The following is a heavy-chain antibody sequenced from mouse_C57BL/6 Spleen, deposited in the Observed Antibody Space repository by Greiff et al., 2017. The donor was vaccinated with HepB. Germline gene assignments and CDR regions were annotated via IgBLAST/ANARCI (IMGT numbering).Heavy chain of an antibody. Sequence: EVQGVESGGGLVKPGGSLKLSCAASGFTFSSYAMSWVRQTPEKRLEWVATISDGGSYTYYPDNVKGRFTISRDNAKNNLYLQMSHLKSEDTAMYYCARGPLYYDYDGFAYWGQGTLVTVSA. J-gene: IGHJ3*01. D-gene: IGHD2-4*01. CDR1: GFTFSSYA. CDR3: ARGPLYYDYDGFAY. V-gene: IGHV5-4*01. CDR2: ISDGGSYT.